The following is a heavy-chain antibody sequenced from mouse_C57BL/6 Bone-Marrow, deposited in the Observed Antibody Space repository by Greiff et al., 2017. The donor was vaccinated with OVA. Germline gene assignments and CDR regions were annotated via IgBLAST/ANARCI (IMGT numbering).Heavy chain of an antibody. D-gene: IGHD3-2*02. CDR3: ARQLRLWFAY. CDR1: GYSFTSYY. J-gene: IGHJ3*01. Sequence: QVQLQQSGPELVKPGASVKISCKASGYSFTSYYIHWVKQRPGQGLEWIGWIYPGSGNTKYNEKFKGKATLTADTSSSTAYMQLSSLTSEDSAVYYCARQLRLWFAYWGQGTLVTVSA. CDR2: IYPGSGNT. V-gene: IGHV1-66*01.